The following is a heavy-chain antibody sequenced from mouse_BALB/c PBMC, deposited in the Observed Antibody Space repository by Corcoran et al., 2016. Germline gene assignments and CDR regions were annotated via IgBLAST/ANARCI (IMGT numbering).Heavy chain of an antibody. Sequence: QIQLVQSGPELKKPGETVKISCKASGYTFTNYGMNWVKQAPGKGLKWMGWINTYTGEPTYADDFKGRFAFSLETSVSTAYLQINNLKNEDTATYFCARFTTERYAMDYWGQGTSVTVSS. CDR3: ARFTTERYAMDY. CDR2: INTYTGEP. J-gene: IGHJ4*01. CDR1: GYTFTNYG. V-gene: IGHV9-3-1*01. D-gene: IGHD2-12*01.